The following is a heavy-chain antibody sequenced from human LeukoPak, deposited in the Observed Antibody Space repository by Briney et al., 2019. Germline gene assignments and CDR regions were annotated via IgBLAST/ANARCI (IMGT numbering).Heavy chain of an antibody. Sequence: GGSLRLSCAASGFTFDDYGMSWVRQAPGKGLEWVSGINWNGGSTGYADSVKGRSTISRDNAKNSLYLQMNSLRAEDTALYYCARDSGIAVAGSLDYWGQGSLVTVSS. D-gene: IGHD6-19*01. V-gene: IGHV3-20*04. CDR1: GFTFDDYG. CDR2: INWNGGST. CDR3: ARDSGIAVAGSLDY. J-gene: IGHJ4*02.